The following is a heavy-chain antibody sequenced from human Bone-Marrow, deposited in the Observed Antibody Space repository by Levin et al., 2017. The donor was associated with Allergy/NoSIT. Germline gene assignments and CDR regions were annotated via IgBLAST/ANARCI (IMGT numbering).Heavy chain of an antibody. D-gene: IGHD5-18*01. CDR2: IYYTGST. CDR1: GGSISSGYHY. CDR3: AREGPLGYSYGVDAFDI. J-gene: IGHJ3*02. Sequence: PSETLSLTCSVAGGSISSGYHYWSWIRQPPGKGLEYIGYIYYTGSTYYNPSLKSRITISLDTSKNLFSLKLASVTAADTAVYFCAREGPLGYSYGVDAFDIWGQGTMVTVSS. V-gene: IGHV4-30-4*01.